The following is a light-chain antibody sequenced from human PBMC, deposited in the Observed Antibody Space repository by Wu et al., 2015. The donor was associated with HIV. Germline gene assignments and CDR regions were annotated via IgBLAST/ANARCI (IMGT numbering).Light chain of an antibody. Sequence: IVLTQSPATLSLSPGERATLSCRASQSVSNPLAWYQQKPGRAPRLLIFDTSTRATGISARFGGSGSGTDFTLTINGLEAQDSAVYYCQQHCNWPPIAFGGGTTLEIK. J-gene: IGKJ4*01. V-gene: IGKV3-11*01. CDR3: QQHCNWPPIA. CDR2: DTS. CDR1: QSVSNP.